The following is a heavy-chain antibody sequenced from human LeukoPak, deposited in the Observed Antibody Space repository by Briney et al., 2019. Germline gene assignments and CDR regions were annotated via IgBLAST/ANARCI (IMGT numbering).Heavy chain of an antibody. J-gene: IGHJ4*02. CDR3: ARVLTYYDILTGYNFDY. V-gene: IGHV1-18*01. CDR1: GYTFTSYG. CDR2: ISAYNGNT. D-gene: IGHD3-9*01. Sequence: ASVKVSCKXSGYTFTSYGISWVRQAPGQGLERMGWISAYNGNTNYAQKLQGRVTMTTDTSTSTAYMELRSLRSDDTAVYYCARVLTYYDILTGYNFDYWGQGTLVTVSS.